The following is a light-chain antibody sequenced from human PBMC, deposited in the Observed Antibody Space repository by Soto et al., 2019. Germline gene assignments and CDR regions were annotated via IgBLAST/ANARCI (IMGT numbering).Light chain of an antibody. CDR3: QQYINLWT. J-gene: IGKJ1*01. V-gene: IGKV3-15*01. CDR2: GAS. Sequence: EIVMTQSPATRYSSAGQRANLFCWASQSVINNLAWYQQKPGQSPRLLIYGASTRATGIPARFSGSGSGTEFTLTISSLQSEDFAVYYCQQYINLWTFGQGTKVDIK. CDR1: QSVINN.